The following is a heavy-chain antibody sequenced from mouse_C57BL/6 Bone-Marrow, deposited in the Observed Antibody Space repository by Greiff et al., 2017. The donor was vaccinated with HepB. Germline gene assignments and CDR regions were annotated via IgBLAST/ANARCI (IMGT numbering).Heavy chain of an antibody. D-gene: IGHD1-1*01. V-gene: IGHV1-63*01. CDR1: GYTFTNYW. CDR3: AILITRNYYFDY. CDR2: IYPGGGYT. Sequence: QVQLKQSGAELVRPGTSVKMSCKASGYTFTNYWIGWAKQRPGHGLEWIGDIYPGGGYTNYNEKFKGKATLTADKSSSTAYMQFSSLTSEDSAIYYCAILITRNYYFDYWGQGTTLTVSS. J-gene: IGHJ2*01.